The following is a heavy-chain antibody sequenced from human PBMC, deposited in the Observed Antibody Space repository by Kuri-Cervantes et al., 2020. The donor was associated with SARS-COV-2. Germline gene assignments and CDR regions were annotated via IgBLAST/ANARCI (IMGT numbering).Heavy chain of an antibody. CDR1: GFSFRNYW. J-gene: IGHJ6*03. CDR3: AKDPRIAAPTYYYYYYMDV. V-gene: IGHV3-11*04. CDR2: ISSSGSTI. D-gene: IGHD6-6*01. Sequence: GGSLRLSCAASGFSFRNYWMHWVRQGPGKGLEWVSCISSSGSTIYYADSVKGRFTISRDNAKNSLYLQMNSLRAEDTAVYYCAKDPRIAAPTYYYYYYMDVWGKGTTVTVSS.